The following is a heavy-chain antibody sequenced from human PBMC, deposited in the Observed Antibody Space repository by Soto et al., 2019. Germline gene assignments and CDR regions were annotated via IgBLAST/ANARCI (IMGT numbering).Heavy chain of an antibody. CDR2: IYSGGST. CDR3: ARDLRPEGYYYYYMDV. D-gene: IGHD2-2*01. V-gene: IGHV3-66*01. CDR1: GFTVSSNY. Sequence: EVQLVESGGGLVQPGGSLRLSCAASGFTVSSNYMSWVRQAPGKGLEWVSVIYSGGSTYYADSVKGRFTISRDNSKNTLYLQMNSLRAEDTAVYYCARDLRPEGYYYYYMDVWGKGTTVTVSS. J-gene: IGHJ6*03.